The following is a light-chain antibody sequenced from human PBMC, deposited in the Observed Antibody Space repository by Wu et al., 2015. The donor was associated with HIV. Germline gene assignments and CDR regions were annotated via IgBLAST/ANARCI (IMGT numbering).Light chain of an antibody. CDR1: QSVSNN. J-gene: IGKJ5*01. V-gene: IGKV3-15*01. CDR2: GAF. CDR3: QQYNNWIT. Sequence: ELAMTQSPATLSVSLGERATLSCRASQSVSNNLAWYQHKAGQAPRLLIYGAFTRAAGIPARFSGSGSGTEFTLTISSMQSEDFAVYYCQQYNNWITFGQGTRLEIK.